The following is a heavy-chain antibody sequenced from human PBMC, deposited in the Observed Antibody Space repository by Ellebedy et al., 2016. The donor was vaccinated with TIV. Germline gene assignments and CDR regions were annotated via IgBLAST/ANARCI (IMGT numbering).Heavy chain of an antibody. Sequence: GESLKISCEGSGYSFTTYWIGWVRQMPGKGLEWMGIIYPGDSVTRYSPSFQGQVPISADKSISTAYLQWSSLKASYTAMYLCARRDGSGSILDYWGQGTLVTVSS. CDR3: ARRDGSGSILDY. J-gene: IGHJ4*02. V-gene: IGHV5-51*01. CDR2: IYPGDSVT. D-gene: IGHD3-10*01. CDR1: GYSFTTYW.